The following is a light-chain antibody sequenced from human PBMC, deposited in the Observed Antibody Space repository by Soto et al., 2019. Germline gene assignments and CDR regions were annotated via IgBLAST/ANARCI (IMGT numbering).Light chain of an antibody. V-gene: IGKV1-9*01. CDR3: QQLKKYPLN. CDR2: DAA. Sequence: IQLTQSPSSLSASVGDRVTITCRASQGISSYLGWYQQKPGKAPKLLIYDAATLQSGVPSRFSGSGSATDFTLTITSQQPEDFATYYCQQLKKYPLNCGGGTKVEIK. CDR1: QGISSY. J-gene: IGKJ4*01.